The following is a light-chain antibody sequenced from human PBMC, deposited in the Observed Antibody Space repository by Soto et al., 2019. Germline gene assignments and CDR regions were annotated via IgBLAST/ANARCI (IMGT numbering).Light chain of an antibody. CDR3: QQYNHWPPNT. Sequence: DIVMTQSPDTLSVSPGETATVSCGASESVRSNLAWYHQQRGQAPRLVIYDASTRATGIPARISGSGSGTEFTLSIRSLQSEDLGVYYCQQYNHWPPNTFGQGTKLEIK. V-gene: IGKV3-15*01. CDR1: ESVRSN. J-gene: IGKJ2*01. CDR2: DAS.